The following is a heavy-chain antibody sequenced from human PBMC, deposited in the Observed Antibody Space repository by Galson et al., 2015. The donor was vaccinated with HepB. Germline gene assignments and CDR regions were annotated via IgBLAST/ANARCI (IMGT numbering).Heavy chain of an antibody. D-gene: IGHD3-22*01. CDR2: IWYDGSNK. V-gene: IGHV3-33*01. J-gene: IGHJ4*02. CDR3: ARDYYYDSSGFDY. CDR1: GFTFSSYG. Sequence: SLRLSCAASGFTFSSYGMHWVRQAPGKGLEWVAVIWYDGSNKYYAGSVKGRFTISRDNSKNTLYLQMNSLRAEDTAVYYCARDYYYDSSGFDYWGQGTLVTVSS.